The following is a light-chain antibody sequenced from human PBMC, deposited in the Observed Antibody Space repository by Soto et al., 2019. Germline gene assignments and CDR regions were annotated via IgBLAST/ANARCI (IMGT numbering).Light chain of an antibody. CDR2: KAT. Sequence: DIQMTQSPSTLSASVGDIVTITCRASQDISAWLAWYQQKPGKPPKLVIYKATALETGVPSRFSGSGSGTDFTLTISSLEPEDFAVYYCQQRSNWPPAFGQGTRLEIK. CDR3: QQRSNWPPA. V-gene: IGKV1-5*03. CDR1: QDISAW. J-gene: IGKJ5*01.